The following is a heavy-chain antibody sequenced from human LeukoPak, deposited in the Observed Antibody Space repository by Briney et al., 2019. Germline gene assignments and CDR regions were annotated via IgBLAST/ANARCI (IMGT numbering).Heavy chain of an antibody. J-gene: IGHJ4*02. D-gene: IGHD3-10*01. CDR1: GFTINDYY. Sequence: PGGSLRLSCAASGFTINDYYMNWIRQAPGKGLEWVSYISGSGSTIYYAESVKGRFTISRDNAKHSLYLQMNSLRAEDTALYYCVKDRVWFGELLNPLFDNWGQGTRVTVSS. CDR3: VKDRVWFGELLNPLFDN. CDR2: ISGSGSTI. V-gene: IGHV3-11*01.